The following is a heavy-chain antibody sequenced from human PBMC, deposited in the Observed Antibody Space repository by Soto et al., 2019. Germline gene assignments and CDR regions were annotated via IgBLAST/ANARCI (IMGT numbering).Heavy chain of an antibody. D-gene: IGHD3-10*01. J-gene: IGHJ3*02. Sequence: ASVKVSCKASGYTFTIYGISWVRQAPGQGLEWMGWISAYNGNTNYAQKLQGRVTMTTDTSTSTAYMELRSLRSDDTAVYYCARGTMVRGVKHDGFDIWGQGTMVTVSS. CDR2: ISAYNGNT. CDR3: ARGTMVRGVKHDGFDI. CDR1: GYTFTIYG. V-gene: IGHV1-18*01.